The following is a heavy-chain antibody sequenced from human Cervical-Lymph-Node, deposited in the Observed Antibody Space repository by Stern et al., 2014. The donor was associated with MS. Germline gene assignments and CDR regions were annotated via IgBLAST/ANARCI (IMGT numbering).Heavy chain of an antibody. V-gene: IGHV4-39*01. CDR1: GGSITSSSYY. Sequence: QVQLQESGPGLVKPSETLSLTCTVSGGSITSSSYYWGWIRQPPGRGLEYIGTVYYTGSTFYDPSLKSRVTLSVYPSQNQVAPNLPSVTAADTAVYYCVRPDIMGTIWNWGQGTLVTVSS. D-gene: IGHD1-26*01. CDR2: VYYTGST. J-gene: IGHJ4*02. CDR3: VRPDIMGTIWN.